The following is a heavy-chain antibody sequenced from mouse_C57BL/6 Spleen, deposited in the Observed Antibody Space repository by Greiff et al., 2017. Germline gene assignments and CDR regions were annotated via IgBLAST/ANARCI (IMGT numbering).Heavy chain of an antibody. CDR2: IRNKANNHAT. V-gene: IGHV6-6*01. J-gene: IGHJ4*01. Sequence: EVQLQESGGGLVQPGGSMKLSCAASGFTFSDAWMDWVRQSPEKGLEWVAEIRNKANNHATYYAESVKGRFTISRDDSKSSVYLQMNSLRAEDTGIYYCTRPFYYDYDDAMDYWGQGTSVTVSS. CDR3: TRPFYYDYDDAMDY. D-gene: IGHD2-4*01. CDR1: GFTFSDAW.